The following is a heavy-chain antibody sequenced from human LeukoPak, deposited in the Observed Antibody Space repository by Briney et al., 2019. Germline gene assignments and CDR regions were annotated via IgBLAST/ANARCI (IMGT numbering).Heavy chain of an antibody. V-gene: IGHV4-34*01. D-gene: IGHD1-14*01. CDR1: GGSFSGYY. J-gene: IGHJ4*02. Sequence: SETLSLTCAVYGGSFSGYYWSWIRQPPGKGLEWIGEINHSGSTNYNPSLKSRVTISVDTSKNQFSLKLSSVTAADTAVYYCASSQEGSYMGSYWGQGTLVTVSS. CDR3: ASSQEGSYMGSY. CDR2: INHSGST.